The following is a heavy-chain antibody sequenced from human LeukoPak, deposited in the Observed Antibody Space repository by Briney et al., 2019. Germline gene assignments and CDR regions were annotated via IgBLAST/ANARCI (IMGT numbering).Heavy chain of an antibody. CDR3: ARSSIAAPRYDY. CDR1: GYTFTGYY. D-gene: IGHD6-6*01. V-gene: IGHV1-2*02. J-gene: IGHJ4*02. CDR2: INPNSGGT. Sequence: ASVKVSCKASGYTFTGYYMHWVRPAPGQGLEWMGWINPNSGGTNYAQKFQGRVTMTRDTSISTAYMELSRLRSDDTAVYYCARSSIAAPRYDYWGRGTLVTVSS.